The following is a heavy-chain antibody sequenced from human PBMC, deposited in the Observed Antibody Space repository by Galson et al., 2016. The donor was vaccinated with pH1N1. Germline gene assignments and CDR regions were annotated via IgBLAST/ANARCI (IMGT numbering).Heavy chain of an antibody. D-gene: IGHD3-10*01. V-gene: IGHV1-2*02. CDR3: ATGSGNSWFDP. Sequence: CKASGYTFIVHYIHWARQAPGHGLEWMGWINPNSGGTSYAQNFQGGVTLTRDTSINTASMELSSLTSDDTAVYYCATGSGNSWFDPWGQGTLVTVSS. J-gene: IGHJ5*02. CDR2: INPNSGGT. CDR1: GYTFIVHY.